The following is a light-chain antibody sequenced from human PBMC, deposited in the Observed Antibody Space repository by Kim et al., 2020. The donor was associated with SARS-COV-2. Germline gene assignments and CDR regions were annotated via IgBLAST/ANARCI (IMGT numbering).Light chain of an antibody. V-gene: IGKV1-39*01. J-gene: IGKJ1*01. CDR2: TTS. CDR1: ESIGDH. Sequence: ASVGDRITITCRASESIGDHLNWYQLKPGRAPKLVIHTTSSLQGGVPSRFSGSGSGTDFALTINDVQPEDFASYACQQTYSGPWTFGQGTKVDIK. CDR3: QQTYSGPWT.